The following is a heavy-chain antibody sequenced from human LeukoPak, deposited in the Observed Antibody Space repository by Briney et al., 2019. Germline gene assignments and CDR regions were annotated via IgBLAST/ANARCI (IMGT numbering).Heavy chain of an antibody. CDR1: GFSLRTSGVG. J-gene: IGHJ4*02. V-gene: IGHV2-5*01. D-gene: IGHD6-13*01. CDR3: ARSRVADGYFDS. CDR2: IYWNDDK. Sequence: SGPTLVKPTQTLTLTCTFSGFSLRTSGVGVGWIRQPPGKALEWLALIYWNDDKRYKSSLKSRLTIAKDTSKNQVVLTMTNVDLVDTATYYCARSRVADGYFDSWGQGTLVTVSS.